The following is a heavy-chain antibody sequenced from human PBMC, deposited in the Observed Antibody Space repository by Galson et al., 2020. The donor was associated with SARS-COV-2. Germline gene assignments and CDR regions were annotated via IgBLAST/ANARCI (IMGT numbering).Heavy chain of an antibody. CDR1: GGPISSGGYS. V-gene: IGHV4-30-2*01. CDR2: IYHSGST. J-gene: IGHJ3*02. D-gene: IGHD3-10*01. Sequence: LSLPCAVSGGPISSGGYSWSWIRQPPGKGLEWIGYIYHSGSTYYNPSLKSRVTISVDRSKNQFSLKLSAVTAADTAVYYCARVLHYYGSGIGSDAFDIWGQGTMVTVSS. CDR3: ARVLHYYGSGIGSDAFDI.